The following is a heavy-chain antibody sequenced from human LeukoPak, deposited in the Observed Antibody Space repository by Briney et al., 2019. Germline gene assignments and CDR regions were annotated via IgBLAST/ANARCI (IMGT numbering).Heavy chain of an antibody. V-gene: IGHV3-23*01. Sequence: GGSLRLSCAASGFTFSRYDMTWVRQTPGKGLQWVALISRSGGTTYYADSVKGRFTISRDNSKNTLYLQMTSLRAEDTAEYYCAKRGGTESFYYYYYMDVWGKGTTVTVSS. CDR3: AKRGGTESFYYYYYMDV. CDR1: GFTFSRYD. D-gene: IGHD2-15*01. CDR2: ISRSGGTT. J-gene: IGHJ6*03.